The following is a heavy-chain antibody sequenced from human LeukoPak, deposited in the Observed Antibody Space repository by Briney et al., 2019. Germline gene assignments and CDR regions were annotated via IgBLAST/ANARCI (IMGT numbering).Heavy chain of an antibody. D-gene: IGHD5-18*01. CDR2: ISAYNGNT. CDR1: GYTFTSYG. V-gene: IGHV1-18*04. J-gene: IGHJ4*02. CDR3: ARGEPDTAMVPGNY. Sequence: ASVKVSCTASGYTFTSYGISWVRQAPGQGLEWMGWISAYNGNTNYAQKLQGRVTMTTDTSTSTAYMELRSLRSDDTAVYYCARGEPDTAMVPGNYWGQGTLVTVSS.